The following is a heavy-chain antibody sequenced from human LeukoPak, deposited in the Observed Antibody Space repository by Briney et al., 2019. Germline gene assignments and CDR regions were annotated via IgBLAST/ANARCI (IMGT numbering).Heavy chain of an antibody. CDR2: ISAYNGNT. Sequence: SVKVSCKASGYTFTSYGISWVRQAPGQGLEWMGWISAYNGNTNYAQKLQGRVTMTTDTSTSTAYMELRSLRSDDTAVYYCAGVAATVSWFDPWGQGTLVTVSS. V-gene: IGHV1-18*01. J-gene: IGHJ5*02. CDR1: GYTFTSYG. CDR3: AGVAATVSWFDP. D-gene: IGHD2-15*01.